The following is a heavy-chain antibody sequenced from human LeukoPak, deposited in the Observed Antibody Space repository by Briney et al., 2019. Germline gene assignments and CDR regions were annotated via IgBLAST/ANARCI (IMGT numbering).Heavy chain of an antibody. Sequence: PSETLSLTCTVSGGSISSYYWSWVRQPPEKGLEWIGYIYYSGSTSYNPSLKSRVTISVDTSKNQFSLQLTSVTAADTAVYFCTRGGSNFDYWGQGTLVTVSS. V-gene: IGHV4-59*01. CDR1: GGSISSYY. D-gene: IGHD3-10*01. CDR3: TRGGSNFDY. J-gene: IGHJ4*02. CDR2: IYYSGST.